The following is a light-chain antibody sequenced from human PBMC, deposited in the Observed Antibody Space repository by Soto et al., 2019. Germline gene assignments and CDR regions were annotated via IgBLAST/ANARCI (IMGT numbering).Light chain of an antibody. CDR2: DVN. CDR3: CSYADTYTYL. Sequence: LTQPPSVSVAPGQTARITCGGNNIESKGVHWYQQHPGKAPKFLIYDVNKRPSGVPDRFFGSKSGNTASLTISGLQPEDEADYYCCSYADTYTYLFGPGTKLTVL. J-gene: IGLJ1*01. V-gene: IGLV2-11*01. CDR1: NIESKG.